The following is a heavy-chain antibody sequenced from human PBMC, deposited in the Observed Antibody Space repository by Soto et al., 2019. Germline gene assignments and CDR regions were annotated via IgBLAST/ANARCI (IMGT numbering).Heavy chain of an antibody. CDR1: GYTFINHG. CDR3: ERDFYPLAYYFDP. V-gene: IGHV1-18*04. CDR2: VSGSNGNT. J-gene: IGHJ4*02. Sequence: QVQLVQSEAEVKKPGASVKVSCEASGYTFINHGISWVRQAPGQGLEWMGWVSGSNGNTKYAQKFQGRVTMTTETSTSTAQMELRNLRSDDTAVYFCERDFYPLAYYFDPWGQGTLVTVSS.